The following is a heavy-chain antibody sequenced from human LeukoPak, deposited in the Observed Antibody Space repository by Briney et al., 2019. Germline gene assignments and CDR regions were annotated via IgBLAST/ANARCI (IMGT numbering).Heavy chain of an antibody. CDR2: IDATGST. CDR3: AGSSGWLLRY. Sequence: PSETLSLTCTVSGVSVSRFHWTWIRQPAGKGLEWIGRIDATGSTNYNPSLKSRVTMSVDTSKNQFSLKLSSVTAADTAVYYCAGSSGWLLRYWGQGTLVTVSS. CDR1: GVSVSRFH. D-gene: IGHD6-19*01. V-gene: IGHV4-4*07. J-gene: IGHJ4*02.